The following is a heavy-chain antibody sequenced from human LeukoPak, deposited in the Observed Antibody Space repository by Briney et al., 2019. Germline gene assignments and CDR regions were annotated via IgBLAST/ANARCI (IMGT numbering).Heavy chain of an antibody. CDR1: GYTFTSYD. CDR2: MNPNSGNT. D-gene: IGHD6-19*01. Sequence: ASVKVSCKASGYTFTSYDINWVRQATGQGLEWMGWMNPNSGNTGYAQKFQGRVTMTRDTSISTAYMELSRLRSDDTAVYYCARDYPYSSGWYGVYWGQGTLVTVSS. V-gene: IGHV1-8*01. CDR3: ARDYPYSSGWYGVY. J-gene: IGHJ4*02.